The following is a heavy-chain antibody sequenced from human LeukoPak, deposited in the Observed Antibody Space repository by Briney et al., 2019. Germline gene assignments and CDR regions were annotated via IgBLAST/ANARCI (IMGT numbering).Heavy chain of an antibody. CDR2: ISSSSSTI. V-gene: IGHV3-48*04. CDR3: ARDKEVGATYYYGMDV. D-gene: IGHD1-26*01. Sequence: PGGSLRLSCVGSGFTFSSYAMTWVRQAPGKGLEWVSYISSSSSTIYYADSVKGRFTISRDNAKNSLYLQMNSLRAEDTAVYYCARDKEVGATYYYGMDVWGQGTTVTVSS. CDR1: GFTFSSYA. J-gene: IGHJ6*02.